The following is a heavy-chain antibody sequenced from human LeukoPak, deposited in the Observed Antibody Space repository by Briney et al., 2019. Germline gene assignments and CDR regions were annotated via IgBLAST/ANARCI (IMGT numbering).Heavy chain of an antibody. CDR1: GGSITDYH. Sequence: SETLSLTCTVPGGSITDYHWSWIRQPAGKGLEWIGHLYTNGSTNYNPSLKSRVTMSGDTSKNQFSLKLTSVTAADTAVYYCARFYGSSWDGGNFQHWGQGTLVTVSS. J-gene: IGHJ1*01. CDR2: LYTNGST. D-gene: IGHD6-13*01. V-gene: IGHV4-4*07. CDR3: ARFYGSSWDGGNFQH.